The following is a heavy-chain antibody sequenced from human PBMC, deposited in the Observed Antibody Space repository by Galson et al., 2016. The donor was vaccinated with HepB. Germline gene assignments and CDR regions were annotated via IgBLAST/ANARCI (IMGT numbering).Heavy chain of an antibody. CDR3: AQGPQNCDY. CDR1: GYTLSDH. V-gene: IGHV1-2*02. J-gene: IGHJ4*02. D-gene: IGHD2/OR15-2a*01. Sequence: SVKVSCKASGYTLSDHIHWVRQAPGQGLQWLGWVNPNSEGTNYAEKFQDRVTLTWDTSISTAYMELRRLTSDDTGIYYCAQGPQNCDYWGQGTQVIVSS. CDR2: VNPNSEGT.